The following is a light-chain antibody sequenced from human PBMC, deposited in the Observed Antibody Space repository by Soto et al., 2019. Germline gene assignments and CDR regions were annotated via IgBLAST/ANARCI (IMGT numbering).Light chain of an antibody. J-gene: IGKJ1*01. CDR1: QTVAKS. CDR3: QQSYSMPRT. CDR2: ATS. Sequence: DTQMTQSPSSLPASVGDRVTITCRASQTVAKSLNWYQQKPGKAPELLIYATSHLQSGVPSRFSGSGSGTDFTLTINSLQPEDFATYYCQQSYSMPRTFGQGTKVDI. V-gene: IGKV1-39*01.